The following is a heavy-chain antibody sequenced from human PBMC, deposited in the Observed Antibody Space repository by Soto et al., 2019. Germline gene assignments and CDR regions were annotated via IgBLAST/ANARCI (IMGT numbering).Heavy chain of an antibody. V-gene: IGHV4-28*01. D-gene: IGHD6-19*01. CDR3: ASAAGYSSGWAAADAFDI. J-gene: IGHJ3*02. CDR1: GYYISSSNW. Sequence: QVQLQESGPGLVKPSATLSLTCAVAGYYISSSNWCGWIRQPPGKCLEWIGYIYYSGSTDYNPSLKSRVTMSVDTSKNQFSLKLSSVTAVDTAVYYCASAAGYSSGWAAADAFDIWGQGTMVTVSS. CDR2: IYYSGST.